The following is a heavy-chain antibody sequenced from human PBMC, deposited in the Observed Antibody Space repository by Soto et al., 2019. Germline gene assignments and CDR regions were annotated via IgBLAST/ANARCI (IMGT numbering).Heavy chain of an antibody. CDR3: ARDAW. V-gene: IGHV3-7*01. CDR1: GFTFSNYW. Sequence: EVQLVQSGGGLVHPGGSLRLSCAASGFTFSNYWMSWVRQAPGKGLEWVANIKQDGSEKYYVDAVKGRFTVSRDNAKNSLYLKMNSLSAEDTAVYYGARDAWWGQGTLVTVSS. CDR2: IKQDGSEK. J-gene: IGHJ4*02.